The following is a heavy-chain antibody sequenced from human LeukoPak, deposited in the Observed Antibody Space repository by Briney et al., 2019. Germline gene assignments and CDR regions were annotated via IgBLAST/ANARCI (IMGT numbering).Heavy chain of an antibody. J-gene: IGHJ5*02. D-gene: IGHD2-21*02. CDR3: ARGVTAVPA. CDR2: ISGSGSDT. Sequence: GGSLRLSCAASGLTFSHYAMSWVRQAPGKGLERVSGISGSGSDTFYADSVKGRFTISRDDSKNTLFLQMNSLRAEDTAVYYCARGVTAVPAWGQGTLVTVSS. V-gene: IGHV3-23*01. CDR1: GLTFSHYA.